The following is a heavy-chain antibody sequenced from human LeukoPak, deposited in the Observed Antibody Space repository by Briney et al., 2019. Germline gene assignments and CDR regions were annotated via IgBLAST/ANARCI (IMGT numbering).Heavy chain of an antibody. CDR1: GGSFSGYY. V-gene: IGHV4-34*01. D-gene: IGHD3-22*01. J-gene: IGHJ6*03. CDR3: ARPLRRTHYYDSSGYYSLDV. CDR2: INHSGST. Sequence: SETLSLTCAVYGGSFSGYYWNWIRQPPGKGLEWIGEINHSGSTNYNPSLKSRVTISVDTSKNQFSLKLSSVTAADTAVYYCARPLRRTHYYDSSGYYSLDVWGKGTTVTVSS.